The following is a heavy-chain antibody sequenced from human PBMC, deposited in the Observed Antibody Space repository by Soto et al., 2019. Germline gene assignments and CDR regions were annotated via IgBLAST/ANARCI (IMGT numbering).Heavy chain of an antibody. J-gene: IGHJ4*02. CDR2: INPNSGGT. CDR1: GYTFTGYY. Sequence: EASVKVSCKASGYTFTGYYMHWVRQAPGQGLEWMGWINPNSGGTNYAQKFQGWVTMTRDTSISTAYMELSRLRSDDTAVYYCARGNIVVVVAATLAGGSIDYWGQGTLVTVSS. D-gene: IGHD2-15*01. CDR3: ARGNIVVVVAATLAGGSIDY. V-gene: IGHV1-2*04.